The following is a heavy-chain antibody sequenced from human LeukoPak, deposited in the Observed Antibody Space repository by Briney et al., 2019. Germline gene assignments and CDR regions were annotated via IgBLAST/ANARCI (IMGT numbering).Heavy chain of an antibody. D-gene: IGHD3-3*01. V-gene: IGHV1-18*01. CDR3: ARDVFEAEDFWSDQDAFDI. Sequence: GASVKVSCKASGYTFTSYGISWVRQAPGQGLEWMGWISAYNGNTNYAQKLQGRVTMTTDTSTSTAYMELRSLRSDDTAVYYCARDVFEAEDFWSDQDAFDIWGQGTMVTVSS. CDR2: ISAYNGNT. J-gene: IGHJ3*02. CDR1: GYTFTSYG.